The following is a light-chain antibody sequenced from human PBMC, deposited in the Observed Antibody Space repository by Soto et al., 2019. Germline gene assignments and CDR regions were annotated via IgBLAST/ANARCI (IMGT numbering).Light chain of an antibody. Sequence: QSALTKPASVSGYPVHSIPISCTGTSKDVCGYDYVSWYHQHPGKAPKLMIYDVTNRPSGVSNLFSGSKSGNTASLTISGLQAEDEADYYCISYASINTYVFGTGTKVTV. CDR1: SKDVCGYDY. CDR2: DVT. J-gene: IGLJ1*01. CDR3: ISYASINTYV. V-gene: IGLV2-14*01.